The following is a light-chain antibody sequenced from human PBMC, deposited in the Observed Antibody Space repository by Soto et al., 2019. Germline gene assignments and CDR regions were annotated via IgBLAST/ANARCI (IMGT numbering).Light chain of an antibody. V-gene: IGLV3-25*02. CDR1: ALPKQY. CDR3: QSADSSGTYRV. J-gene: IGLJ1*01. Sequence: SYELTQPPSVSVSPGQTARMTCSGDALPKQYAYWYQQKPGQAPVLVIYKDSERPSGIPERFSGSSSGTTVTLTISGVQAEDEADYYCQSADSSGTYRVFGTGTKVTFL. CDR2: KDS.